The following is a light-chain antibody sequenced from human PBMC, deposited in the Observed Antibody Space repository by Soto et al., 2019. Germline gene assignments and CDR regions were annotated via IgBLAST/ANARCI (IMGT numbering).Light chain of an antibody. CDR2: GAA. CDR1: QTICSS. J-gene: IGKJ1*01. Sequence: VVTQPARTLSLSLAERATLSCRASQTICSSLAWYQQKPGQAPRLLIYGAATRATGIPARFSGSGSGTEFTLTISSLQSEDFAVYYCQQYHNWSAFGQGTKVDTK. V-gene: IGKV3-15*01. CDR3: QQYHNWSA.